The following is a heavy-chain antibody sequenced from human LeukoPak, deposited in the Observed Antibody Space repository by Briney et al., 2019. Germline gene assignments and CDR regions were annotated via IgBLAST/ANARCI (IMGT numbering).Heavy chain of an antibody. Sequence: SETLPLTCTVSGGSISSSSYYWGWIRQPSGKGLEWIGSIYYSGSTYYNPSLKSRVTISVDTSKNHFSLKLSSVTAADTAVYYCARLFSGYVDYWGQGILVTVSS. J-gene: IGHJ4*02. CDR1: GGSISSSSYY. V-gene: IGHV4-39*01. D-gene: IGHD1-26*01. CDR2: IYYSGST. CDR3: ARLFSGYVDY.